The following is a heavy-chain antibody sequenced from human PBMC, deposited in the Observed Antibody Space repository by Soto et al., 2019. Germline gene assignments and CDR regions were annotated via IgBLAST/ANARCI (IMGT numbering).Heavy chain of an antibody. V-gene: IGHV4-34*01. J-gene: IGHJ6*03. CDR1: GGSFSGYY. CDR3: ARGTNYDFWSGYLYYMDV. CDR2: INHSGST. D-gene: IGHD3-3*01. Sequence: LSETLSLTCAVYGGSFSGYYWSWIRQPPGKGLEWIGEINHSGSTNYNPSLKSRVTISVDTSKNQFSLKLSSVTAADTAVYYCARGTNYDFWSGYLYYMDVWGKGTTVTVSS.